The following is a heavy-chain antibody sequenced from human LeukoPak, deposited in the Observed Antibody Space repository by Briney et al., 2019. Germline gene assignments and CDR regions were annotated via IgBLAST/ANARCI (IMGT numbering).Heavy chain of an antibody. J-gene: IGHJ2*01. CDR3: VRLFYDFWSGYPTFWYIDL. Sequence: PSETLSLTCTVSGGSISSSNFYWGWIRQPPGKGLEWIGSIYYSGKTYYNPSLKSRITMSLDTSKNQFSLKLTSVTGTDAAVYDCVRLFYDFWSGYPTFWYIDLWGRGTLVTVSS. CDR1: GGSISSSNFY. V-gene: IGHV4-39*01. CDR2: IYYSGKT. D-gene: IGHD3-3*01.